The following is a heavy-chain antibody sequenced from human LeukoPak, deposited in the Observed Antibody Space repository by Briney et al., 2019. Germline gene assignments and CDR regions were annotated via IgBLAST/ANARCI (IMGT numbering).Heavy chain of an antibody. CDR3: AREGRYYYDSNWFDP. CDR1: GGSISSYY. CDR2: IYYSGST. J-gene: IGHJ5*02. V-gene: IGHV4-59*01. D-gene: IGHD3-22*01. Sequence: PSETLSLTCTVSGGSISSYYWSWIRQPPGKGLKWIGYIYYSGSTNYNPSLKSRVTISVDTSKNQFSLKLSSVTAADTAVYYCAREGRYYYDSNWFDPWGQGTLVTVSS.